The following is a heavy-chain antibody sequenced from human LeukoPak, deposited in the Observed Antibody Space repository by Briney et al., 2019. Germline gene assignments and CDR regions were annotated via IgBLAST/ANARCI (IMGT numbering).Heavy chain of an antibody. Sequence: GGSLRLSCAASGFTFSSSWMTWVRQAPGKGLEWVANINEDGSEKYYVDSVKGRFTISRDNAKNSLYLQMNSLRAEDTALYYCAKGLAVADYSWDYWGQGTLVTVSS. D-gene: IGHD6-19*01. CDR3: AKGLAVADYSWDY. CDR2: INEDGSEK. CDR1: GFTFSSSW. J-gene: IGHJ4*02. V-gene: IGHV3-7*03.